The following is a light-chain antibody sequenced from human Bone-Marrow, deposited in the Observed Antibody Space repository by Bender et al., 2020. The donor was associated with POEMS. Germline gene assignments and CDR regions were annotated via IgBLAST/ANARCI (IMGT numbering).Light chain of an antibody. CDR2: EGS. V-gene: IGLV2-14*01. J-gene: IGLJ3*02. Sequence: QSALTQPASVSGSPGQSITISCTGTRSDVGGYNYISWYQHHPGKAPKLMIYEGSKRSSGVSNRFSGSKSGNTASLTISGLQAEDEADYYCQSYDSSLSGLVFGGGTKLTVL. CDR1: RSDVGGYNY. CDR3: QSYDSSLSGLV.